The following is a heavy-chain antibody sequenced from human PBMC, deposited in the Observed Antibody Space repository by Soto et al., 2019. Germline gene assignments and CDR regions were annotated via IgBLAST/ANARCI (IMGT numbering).Heavy chain of an antibody. J-gene: IGHJ4*02. Sequence: QVQLVESGGGVVQPGRSLRLSCAASGFTFSSYAMHWVRQAPGKGLEWVAVISYDGSNKYYADSVKGRFTISRDNSKNTLYLQMNSLRAEDTAGYYCARDIHAEGTDYWGQGTLVTVSS. D-gene: IGHD2-21*01. V-gene: IGHV3-30-3*01. CDR1: GFTFSSYA. CDR2: ISYDGSNK. CDR3: ARDIHAEGTDY.